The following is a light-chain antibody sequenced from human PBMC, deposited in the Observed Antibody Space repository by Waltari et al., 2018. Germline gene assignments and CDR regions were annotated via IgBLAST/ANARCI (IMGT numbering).Light chain of an antibody. CDR1: KIRTKS. Sequence: SYVLSQPPSVSVAPGETARITCEENKIRTKSVHWYKQRPGQAPELVLYDDSDRPSGIPERFSGFNAGDTAILTISRVEAGDEADYYCRVWDSSSDHRVFGGGTKVTVL. CDR2: DDS. V-gene: IGLV3-21*02. J-gene: IGLJ3*02. CDR3: RVWDSSSDHRV.